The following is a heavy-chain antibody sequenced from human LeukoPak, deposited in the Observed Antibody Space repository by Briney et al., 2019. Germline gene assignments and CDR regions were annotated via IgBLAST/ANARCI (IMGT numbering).Heavy chain of an antibody. Sequence: SETLSLTCAVSGVSFDDYYWSWVRQTPGKGLEWIGEINHSGYTNDSPSLKSRVTLSIDTSRKQFSLNLRSVTVADAGIYYCTRMTTGHDYWGQGTLVSVSS. D-gene: IGHD4-17*01. J-gene: IGHJ4*02. CDR2: INHSGYT. CDR3: TRMTTGHDY. CDR1: GVSFDDYY. V-gene: IGHV4-34*01.